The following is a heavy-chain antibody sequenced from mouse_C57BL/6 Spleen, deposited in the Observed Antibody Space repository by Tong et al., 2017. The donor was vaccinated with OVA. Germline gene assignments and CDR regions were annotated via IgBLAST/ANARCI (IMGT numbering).Heavy chain of an antibody. J-gene: IGHJ3*01. CDR2: ISSGSSTI. CDR3: ARVGAVVPFAY. CDR1: GFTFSSFG. D-gene: IGHD1-1*01. Sequence: EVQLQESGGGLVQPGGSRKLSCAASGFTFSSFGMHWVRQAPEKGLEWVAYISSGSSTIYYADTVKGRFTISRDNPKNTLFLQMTSLRSEDTAMYYCARVGAVVPFAYWGQGTLVTVSA. V-gene: IGHV5-17*02.